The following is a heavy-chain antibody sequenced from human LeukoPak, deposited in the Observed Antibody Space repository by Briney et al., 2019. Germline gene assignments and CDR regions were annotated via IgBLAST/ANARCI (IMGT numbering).Heavy chain of an antibody. Sequence: TSETLSLTCTVSGGSISSYYWSWIRQPPGKGLEWIGSIYHSGSTYYNPSLKSRVTISVDTSKNQFSLKLSSVTAADTAVYYCARSGYFYDSGTYYSFDYWGQGTLVTVSS. CDR1: GGSISSYY. CDR2: IYHSGST. CDR3: ARSGYFYDSGTYYSFDY. V-gene: IGHV4-59*12. J-gene: IGHJ4*02. D-gene: IGHD3-22*01.